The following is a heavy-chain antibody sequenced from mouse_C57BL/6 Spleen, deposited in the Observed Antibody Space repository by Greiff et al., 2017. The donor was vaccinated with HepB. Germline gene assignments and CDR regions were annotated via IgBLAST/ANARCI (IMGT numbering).Heavy chain of an antibody. Sequence: EVQLQQSGPELVKPGASVKISCKASGYTFTDYYMNWVKQSHGKSLEWIGDINPNNGGTSYNQKFKGKATLTVDKSSSTAYMELRSLTSEDSAVYYCARATGYYYGNFDYWGQGTTLTVSS. V-gene: IGHV1-26*01. D-gene: IGHD1-1*01. CDR3: ARATGYYYGNFDY. J-gene: IGHJ2*01. CDR2: INPNNGGT. CDR1: GYTFTDYY.